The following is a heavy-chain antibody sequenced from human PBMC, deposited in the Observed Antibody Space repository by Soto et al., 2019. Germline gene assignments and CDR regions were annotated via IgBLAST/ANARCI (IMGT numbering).Heavy chain of an antibody. Sequence: QVQLVQSGAEVKKPGASVKVSCKASGYTFTSYGISWVRQAPGQGLEWMGWISAYNGNTNYAQKLQGRGTRTTNNSTSAAYMEPRRLRSDSRAVYFCSRVRVDIVVVPAATPYYYYGMHVWGQGSTVTVSS. V-gene: IGHV1-18*01. J-gene: IGHJ6*02. CDR1: GYTFTSYG. CDR3: SRVRVDIVVVPAATPYYYYGMHV. CDR2: ISAYNGNT. D-gene: IGHD2-2*03.